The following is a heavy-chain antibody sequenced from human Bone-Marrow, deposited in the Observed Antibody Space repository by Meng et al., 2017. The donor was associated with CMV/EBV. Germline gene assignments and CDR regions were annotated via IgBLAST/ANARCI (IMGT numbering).Heavy chain of an antibody. Sequence: ASVKVSCKASGYTFTGYYMHWVRQAPGQGLEWMGWINPNSGGTNYAQKLQGRVTMTRDTSISTAYMELSRLRSDDTAVYYCAREGKDCSSTSCYQYNWFDPWGQGTLVTVSS. J-gene: IGHJ5*02. D-gene: IGHD2-2*01. CDR1: GYTFTGYY. V-gene: IGHV1-2*02. CDR2: INPNSGGT. CDR3: AREGKDCSSTSCYQYNWFDP.